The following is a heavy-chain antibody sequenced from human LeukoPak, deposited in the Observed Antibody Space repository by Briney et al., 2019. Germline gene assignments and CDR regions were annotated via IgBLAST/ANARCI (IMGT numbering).Heavy chain of an antibody. Sequence: SETLSLTCTVSGGSISGYYWSWIRQPPGKGLEWIGYIYYSGSTFYNPSLKSRVTVSVDTSKNQFSLKLSSVTAADTAVYYCASFPGDHGMDVWGQGTTVTVSS. CDR1: GGSISGYY. D-gene: IGHD4-17*01. CDR3: ASFPGDHGMDV. CDR2: IYYSGST. V-gene: IGHV4-59*08. J-gene: IGHJ6*02.